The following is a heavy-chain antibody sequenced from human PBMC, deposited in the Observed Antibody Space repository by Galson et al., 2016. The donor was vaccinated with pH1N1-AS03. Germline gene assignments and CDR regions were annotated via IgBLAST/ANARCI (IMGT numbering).Heavy chain of an antibody. Sequence: SLRLSCAASGFTVSRNDMHWVRQATGKGLEWVSIIAATGPTHYADSVKCRFTISREIPQNSLYLQMDSLRADDTAVYYFAVWGYIPGTHGLEVWGKGTTVTVSS. D-gene: IGHD5-12*01. CDR1: GFTVSRND. CDR2: IAATGPT. V-gene: IGHV3-13*01. CDR3: AVWGYIPGTHGLEV. J-gene: IGHJ6*04.